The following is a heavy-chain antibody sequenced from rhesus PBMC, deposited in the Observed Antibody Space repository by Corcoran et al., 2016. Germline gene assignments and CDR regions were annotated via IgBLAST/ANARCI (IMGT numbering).Heavy chain of an antibody. V-gene: IGHV4-106*01. J-gene: IGHJ5-1*01. CDR1: GGSISDAYY. D-gene: IGHD3-34*01. Sequence: QVQLQESGPGLVKPSETLSLTCAVSGGSISDAYYWSWLRQPPGKGLEWIGYICGSGGGTNYNPARKNRVTISIDTSKNQVSLKLSYGTDADTAVYYCASSPLAWGEVWGPGVLVTVSA. CDR3: ASSPLAWGEV. CDR2: ICGSGGGT.